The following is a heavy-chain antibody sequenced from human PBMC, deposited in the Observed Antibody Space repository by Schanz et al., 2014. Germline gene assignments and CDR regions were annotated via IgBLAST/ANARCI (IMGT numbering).Heavy chain of an antibody. V-gene: IGHV3-11*01. CDR1: GFPFSDYF. D-gene: IGHD3-10*01. J-gene: IGHJ4*02. CDR2: ITYNGGTI. CDR3: ARIGGSVFDY. Sequence: QVQLVDSGGGLVKPGGSLRLSCTASGFPFSDYFMAWIRQPPGRGLEWVSYITYNGGTIYYADSVKGRFTISRDNSKNPLYLQMNSLRAEDTAVYYCARIGGSVFDYWAQGTLVTVSS.